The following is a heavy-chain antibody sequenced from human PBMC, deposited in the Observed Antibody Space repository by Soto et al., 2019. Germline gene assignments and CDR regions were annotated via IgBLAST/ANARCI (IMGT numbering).Heavy chain of an antibody. V-gene: IGHV5-51*01. D-gene: IGHD2-2*01. Sequence: GESLKISCKGSGYSFTSYWIGWVRQMPGKGLEWMGIIYSGDSDSRYSPSFQGQVTISADKSVSTAYLQWSSLKASDTAMYYCARLSSYNYYYYGMDVWGQGTTVTVSS. CDR2: IYSGDSDS. J-gene: IGHJ6*02. CDR1: GYSFTSYW. CDR3: ARLSSYNYYYYGMDV.